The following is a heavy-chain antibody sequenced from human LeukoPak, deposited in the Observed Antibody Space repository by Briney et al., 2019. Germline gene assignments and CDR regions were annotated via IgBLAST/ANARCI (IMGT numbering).Heavy chain of an antibody. Sequence: PGGSLRLSCAASGFTFSSYAMSWVRQAPGKGLEWVSSISGRGGNTYYADSVKGRFTISRDNSKNTLFLQMNSLRAEDTAVYYCAKGLHQFDYWGQGTLVTVSS. V-gene: IGHV3-23*01. D-gene: IGHD5-12*01. J-gene: IGHJ4*02. CDR3: AKGLHQFDY. CDR1: GFTFSSYA. CDR2: ISGRGGNT.